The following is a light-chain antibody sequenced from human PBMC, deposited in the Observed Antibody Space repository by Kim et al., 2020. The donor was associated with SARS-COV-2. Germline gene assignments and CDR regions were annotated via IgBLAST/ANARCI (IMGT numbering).Light chain of an antibody. Sequence: SYELTQPPSVSVSPGQTASITCSGDKLGDKYTCWYRQKPGQSPVLVIYEDTKRPSGIPERFSGSNSGNTATLTISGTQAMDEADYYCQAWDRGTAAFGGGTQLTAL. V-gene: IGLV3-1*01. CDR1: KLGDKY. CDR3: QAWDRGTAA. CDR2: EDT. J-gene: IGLJ2*01.